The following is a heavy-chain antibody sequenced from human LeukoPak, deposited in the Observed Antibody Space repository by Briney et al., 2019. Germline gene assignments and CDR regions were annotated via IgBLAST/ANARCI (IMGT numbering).Heavy chain of an antibody. V-gene: IGHV3-21*01. Sequence: GGSLRLSCAASGFTFSSYSMNWVRQAPGKGLEWVSSISSSSSYIYYADSVKGRFTISRDNAKNSLYLQMNSLRAEDTAVYYCARPGDYFFGAFDIWGQGTMVTVSS. CDR3: ARPGDYFFGAFDI. J-gene: IGHJ3*02. CDR1: GFTFSSYS. D-gene: IGHD4-17*01. CDR2: ISSSSSYI.